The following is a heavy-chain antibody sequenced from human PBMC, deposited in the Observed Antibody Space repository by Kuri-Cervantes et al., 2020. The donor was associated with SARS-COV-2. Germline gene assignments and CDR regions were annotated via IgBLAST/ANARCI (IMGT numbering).Heavy chain of an antibody. D-gene: IGHD3-3*01. Sequence: GGSLRLSCAASGFTFSSYWMSWVRKAPGKGLEWVANIKQDGSEKYYVDSVKGRFTISRDNAKNSLYLQMNSLRAEDTAVYYCAREIITIFGVNFDYWGQGTLVTVSS. CDR1: GFTFSSYW. CDR2: IKQDGSEK. J-gene: IGHJ4*02. CDR3: AREIITIFGVNFDY. V-gene: IGHV3-7*01.